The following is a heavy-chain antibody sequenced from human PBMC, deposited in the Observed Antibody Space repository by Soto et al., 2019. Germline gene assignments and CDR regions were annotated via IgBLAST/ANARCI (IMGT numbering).Heavy chain of an antibody. CDR1: GFTFSSYS. V-gene: IGHV3-21*01. D-gene: IGHD5-12*01. CDR3: ARAIGGYSGYANDY. J-gene: IGHJ4*02. CDR2: ISSSSSYI. Sequence: EVQLVESGGGLVKPGGSLRLSCAASGFTFSSYSMNWVRQAPGKGLEWVSSISSSSSYIYYADSVKGRFTISRDNAKKAPYLQKHSLRAEDTAVYYCARAIGGYSGYANDYWGQGTLVTVSS.